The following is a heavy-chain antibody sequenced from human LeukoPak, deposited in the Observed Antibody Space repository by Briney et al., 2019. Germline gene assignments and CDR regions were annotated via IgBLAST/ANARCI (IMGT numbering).Heavy chain of an antibody. Sequence: GGSLRLSCAASGFTFSNYAMSWVRQAPGKGLEWVSTTSGVTTYYAEDVKGRFTISRDNSMNTLYLQMDSLRAEDTAVYYCAKARDSAAAGTDYWGQGTLVTVSS. CDR2: TSGVTT. CDR1: GFTFSNYA. CDR3: AKARDSAAAGTDY. D-gene: IGHD6-13*01. J-gene: IGHJ4*02. V-gene: IGHV3-23*01.